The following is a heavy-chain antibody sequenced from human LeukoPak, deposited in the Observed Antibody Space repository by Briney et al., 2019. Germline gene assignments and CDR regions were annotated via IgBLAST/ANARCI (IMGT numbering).Heavy chain of an antibody. CDR3: ARDGFDAFDI. J-gene: IGHJ3*02. Sequence: PGGSLRLSRAASGFTFSSYGMSWVRQAPGKGLEWVSFMSGSGDSTYYADSVKGRFTISRDNAKNSLYLQMNSLRAEDTAVYYCARDGFDAFDIWGQGTMVTVSS. V-gene: IGHV3-23*01. D-gene: IGHD6-25*01. CDR2: MSGSGDST. CDR1: GFTFSSYG.